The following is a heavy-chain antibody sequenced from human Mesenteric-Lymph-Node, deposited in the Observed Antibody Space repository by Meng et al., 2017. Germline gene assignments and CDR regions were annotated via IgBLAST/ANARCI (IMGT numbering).Heavy chain of an antibody. CDR3: AKALPYWYFDL. CDR2: ITGPGTSI. CDR1: GFAFSSYA. V-gene: IGHV3-23*01. J-gene: IGHJ2*01. Sequence: VGLLAAGGGLVQPGGSLSFSCAASGFAFSSYALSWVRQAPGKGLEWVSVITGPGTSIYYADSVEGRFTISRDNSKSTVYLQMNSLRVEDTAIYYCAKALPYWYFDLWGRGTLVTVSS.